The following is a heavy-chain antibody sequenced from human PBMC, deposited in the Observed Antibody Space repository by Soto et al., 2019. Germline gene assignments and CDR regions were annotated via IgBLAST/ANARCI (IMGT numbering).Heavy chain of an antibody. V-gene: IGHV3-7*03. Sequence: PGGSLRLSCGASGFNFITYWMSWVRQAPGKGLEWVANIKEDGTDKYYVDSVKGRLTVSRDNAKNLLYLQLNSLRAEDTAVYYCAREGFSYGPKGAVFDHWGQGSLVTVSS. D-gene: IGHD5-18*01. CDR3: AREGFSYGPKGAVFDH. CDR2: IKEDGTDK. CDR1: GFNFITYW. J-gene: IGHJ4*02.